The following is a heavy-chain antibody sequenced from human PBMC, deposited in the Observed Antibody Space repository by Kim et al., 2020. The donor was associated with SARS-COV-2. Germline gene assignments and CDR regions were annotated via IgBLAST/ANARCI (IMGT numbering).Heavy chain of an antibody. V-gene: IGHV4-34*01. CDR1: GGSFSGYY. CDR3: ARAPLIGEWFGEFPDAFDI. J-gene: IGHJ3*02. CDR2: INHSGST. Sequence: SETLSLTCAVYGGSFSGYYWSWIRQPPGKGLEWIGEINHSGSTNYNPSLKRRVTISVDTSKNQFSLKLSSVTAADTAVYYCARAPLIGEWFGEFPDAFDIWGQGTMVTVSS. D-gene: IGHD3-10*01.